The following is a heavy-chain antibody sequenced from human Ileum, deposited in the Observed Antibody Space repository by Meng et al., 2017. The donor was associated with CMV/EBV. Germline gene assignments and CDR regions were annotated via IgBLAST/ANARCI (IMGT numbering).Heavy chain of an antibody. D-gene: IGHD4-11*01. CDR3: AKDRYSNYYFDY. CDR1: GFTFSSYA. CDR2: ISGSGGST. V-gene: IGHV3-23*01. Sequence: GESLKISCAASGFTFSSYAMSWVRQAPGKGLEWVSAISGSGGSTYYADSVKGRFTISRDNSKNTLYLQMNSLRAEDTAVYYCAKDRYSNYYFDYWGQGTLVTVS. J-gene: IGHJ4*02.